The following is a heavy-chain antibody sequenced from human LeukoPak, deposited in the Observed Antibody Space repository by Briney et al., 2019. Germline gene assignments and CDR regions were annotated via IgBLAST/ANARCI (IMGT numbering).Heavy chain of an antibody. CDR3: ARDMDYYVSRGYYKSSCFFDY. J-gene: IGHJ4*02. CDR1: GFTFSSYS. D-gene: IGHD3-22*01. Sequence: GGSLRLSCAVSGFTFSSYSMNWVRQAPGKGLEWVSFISSSSTYICYADSVKGRFTISRDNAKNSLYLQMNSLRAEDTAVYYCARDMDYYVSRGYYKSSCFFDYWGQGTLVTVSS. V-gene: IGHV3-21*01. CDR2: ISSSSTYI.